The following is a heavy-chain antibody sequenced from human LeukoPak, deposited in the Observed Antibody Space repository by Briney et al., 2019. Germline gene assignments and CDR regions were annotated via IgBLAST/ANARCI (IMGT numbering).Heavy chain of an antibody. D-gene: IGHD6-6*01. V-gene: IGHV3-23*01. CDR1: GFTFSSYA. CDR2: ISGSGGST. CDR3: ARDLGYSSSGGFDY. J-gene: IGHJ4*02. Sequence: GGSLRLSCAASGFTFSSYAMSWVRQAPGKGLEWVSAISGSGGSTYYADSVKGRFTISRDNSKNTLYLQMNSLRAEDTAVYYCARDLGYSSSGGFDYWGQGTLVTVSS.